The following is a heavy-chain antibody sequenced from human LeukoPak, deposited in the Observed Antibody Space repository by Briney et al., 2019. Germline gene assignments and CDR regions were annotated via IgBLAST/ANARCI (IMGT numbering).Heavy chain of an antibody. J-gene: IGHJ5*02. Sequence: PLETLSLTCAVYGGPFSGYYWSWIRQPPGKGLEWIGEINHSGSTNYNPSLKSRVTISVDTSKNQFSLKLSSVTAADTAVYYCARGRWFDPWGQGTLVTVSS. CDR3: ARGRWFDP. V-gene: IGHV4-34*01. CDR2: INHSGST. CDR1: GGPFSGYY.